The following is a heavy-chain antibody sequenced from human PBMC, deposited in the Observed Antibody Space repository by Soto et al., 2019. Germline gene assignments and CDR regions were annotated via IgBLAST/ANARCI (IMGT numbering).Heavy chain of an antibody. CDR3: ARAVQVHPPAFVY. D-gene: IGHD3-10*01. CDR2: ISPMFGAA. J-gene: IGHJ4*02. CDR1: GGTFNTYA. Sequence: QVQLVQSGAEMKKPGSSVKVSCQSSGGTFNTYAMNWVRQAPGQGPEWMGDISPMFGAANYAQKVQRRGTTTADEAPSTSYMPLSSLPSEDTPLYFCARAVQVHPPAFVYWGQGTQVTVSS. V-gene: IGHV1-69*19.